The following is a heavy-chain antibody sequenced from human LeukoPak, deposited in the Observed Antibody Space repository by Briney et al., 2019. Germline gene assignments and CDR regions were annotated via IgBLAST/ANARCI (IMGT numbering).Heavy chain of an antibody. J-gene: IGHJ4*02. CDR3: ARVVVVPAAHFDY. Sequence: GGSLRLSCAASGFTVSSNYMSWVRQAPGKGLEWVSVIYSGGSTYYADSVKGRFTISRDNSKNTLYLQMNSLRAEDTAVYYCARVVVVPAAHFDYWGQGTLVTVSS. V-gene: IGHV3-53*01. D-gene: IGHD2-2*01. CDR2: IYSGGST. CDR1: GFTVSSNY.